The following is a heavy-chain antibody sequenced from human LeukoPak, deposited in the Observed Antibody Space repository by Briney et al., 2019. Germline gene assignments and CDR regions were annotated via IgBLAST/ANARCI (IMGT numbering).Heavy chain of an antibody. CDR3: ARLKDDVTKFDY. D-gene: IGHD2-8*01. V-gene: IGHV3-7*01. J-gene: IGHJ4*02. CDR2: INQDVSRI. Sequence: GGSLRLSCAGSGFSFSRYWMAWVRQSPGKGLEWVASINQDVSRIHYVDSVKGRFTISRDNAKSSLFLQMTSLRVEDTAVYYCARLKDDVTKFDYWGQGTLVTVSS. CDR1: GFSFSRYW.